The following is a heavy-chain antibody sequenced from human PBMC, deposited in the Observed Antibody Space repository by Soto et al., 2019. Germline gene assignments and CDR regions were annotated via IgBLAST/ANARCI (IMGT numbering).Heavy chain of an antibody. CDR1: GFTFGDYA. Sequence: GGSLRLSCTASGFTFGDYAMSWVRQAPGKGPEWVAVMSYDGSNKYYADSVKGRFTISRDNSKNTLYLQMNSLRAEDTAVYYCAKVPSGWHFDYWGQGTLVTVSS. D-gene: IGHD6-19*01. CDR3: AKVPSGWHFDY. CDR2: MSYDGSNK. V-gene: IGHV3-30*04. J-gene: IGHJ4*02.